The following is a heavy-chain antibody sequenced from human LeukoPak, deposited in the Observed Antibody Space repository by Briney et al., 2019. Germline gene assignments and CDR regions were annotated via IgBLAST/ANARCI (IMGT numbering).Heavy chain of an antibody. CDR3: AKSSYDFWSGYYDY. CDR1: GFTFSSYA. V-gene: IGHV3-23*01. CDR2: ISGSGGST. Sequence: GGSLRLSCAASGFTFSSYAMSWVRQAPGKGLEWVSAISGSGGSTYYADSVKGRFTISRDNSKNTLYLQMNSLRAEDTAVYYCAKSSYDFWSGYYDYWGQGTLVTVSS. J-gene: IGHJ4*02. D-gene: IGHD3-3*01.